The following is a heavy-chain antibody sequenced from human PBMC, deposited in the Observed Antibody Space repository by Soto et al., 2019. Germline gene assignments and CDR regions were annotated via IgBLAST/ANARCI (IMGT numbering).Heavy chain of an antibody. CDR2: ISGSGRST. J-gene: IGHJ1*01. Sequence: GGSLRLSCTVSGFRFDKYAMTWVRQAPGKAPEWISAISGSGRSTYYADSVKGRFTISRDNSRDTLYLQMTSLRVDDTAVYFCAKDPLAGGNYYYFYLEY. D-gene: IGHD2-21*02. CDR3: AKDPLAGGNYYYFYLEY. V-gene: IGHV3-23*01. CDR1: GFRFDKYA.